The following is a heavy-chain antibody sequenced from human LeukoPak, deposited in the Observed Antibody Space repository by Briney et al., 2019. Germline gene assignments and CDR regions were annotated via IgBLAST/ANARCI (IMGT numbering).Heavy chain of an antibody. J-gene: IGHJ4*02. CDR2: ISSSGNTI. CDR1: GFPFSDYY. CDR3: ARSPHYFDNSGYY. D-gene: IGHD3-22*01. Sequence: GGSLSLSCAASGFPFSDYYMSWIRQAPGKGLEWLSYISSSGNTIYYADSVKGRFTISRDNGKNSLYLQMNSLRAEDTAVYYCARSPHYFDNSGYYWGQGTLVTVSS. V-gene: IGHV3-11*04.